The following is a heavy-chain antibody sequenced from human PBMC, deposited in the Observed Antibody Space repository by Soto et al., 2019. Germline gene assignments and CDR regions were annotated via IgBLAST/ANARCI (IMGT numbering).Heavy chain of an antibody. Sequence: SLRLSCAASGFTFSSYAMHWVRQAPGKGLEWVAVISYDGSNKYYADSVKGRFTISRDNSKNTLYLQMNSLRAEDTAVYYCARDVESGSSQYYYYYGMDVWGQGTTVTVSS. CDR2: ISYDGSNK. CDR1: GFTFSSYA. V-gene: IGHV3-30-3*01. CDR3: ARDVESGSSQYYYYYGMDV. J-gene: IGHJ6*02. D-gene: IGHD1-26*01.